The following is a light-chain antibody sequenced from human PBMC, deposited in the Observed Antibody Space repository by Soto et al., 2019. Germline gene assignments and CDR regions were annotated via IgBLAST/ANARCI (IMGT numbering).Light chain of an antibody. Sequence: EIVLTQSPATLSSFPGDRVTLSCRASQAVNTRLAWYQHKPGQAPRLLIYLASNRAAGVPARFSGSGSGTDFTLTISNVEPEYFAVYYCHQRQSWPRTFGQGTTVDIK. CDR3: HQRQSWPRT. V-gene: IGKV3-11*01. J-gene: IGKJ1*01. CDR2: LAS. CDR1: QAVNTR.